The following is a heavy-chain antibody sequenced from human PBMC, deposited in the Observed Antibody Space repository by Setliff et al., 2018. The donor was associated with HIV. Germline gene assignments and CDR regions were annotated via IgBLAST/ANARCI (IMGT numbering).Heavy chain of an antibody. CDR3: AGGPGTTSIDY. J-gene: IGHJ4*02. CDR1: GGSISSHY. Sequence: PSETLSLTCTVSGGSISSHYWSWIRQPPGKGLEWIGYINHSGSTNYNMSLWSRVSISLDASRNQFSLELISVTAADTAVYYCAGGPGTTSIDYWAQGTLVTVS. D-gene: IGHD1-26*01. CDR2: INHSGST. V-gene: IGHV4-59*04.